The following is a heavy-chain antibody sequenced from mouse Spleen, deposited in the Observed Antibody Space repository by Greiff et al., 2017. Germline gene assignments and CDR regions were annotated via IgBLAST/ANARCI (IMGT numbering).Heavy chain of an antibody. D-gene: IGHD1-1*01. J-gene: IGHJ2*01. CDR1: GFTFSSYG. CDR3: ARLGRYYGSSYDY. CDR2: ISSGGSYT. V-gene: IGHV5-6*01. Sequence: EVKLVESGGDLVKPGGSLKLSCAASGFTFSSYGMSWVRQTPDKRLEWVATISSGGSYTYYPDSVKGRFTISRDNAKNTLYLQMSSLKSEDTAMYYCARLGRYYGSSYDYWGQGTTLTVSS.